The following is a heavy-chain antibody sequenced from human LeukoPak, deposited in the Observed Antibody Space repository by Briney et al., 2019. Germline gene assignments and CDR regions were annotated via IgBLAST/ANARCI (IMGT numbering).Heavy chain of an antibody. Sequence: SETLSLTCTVSGGSISTYYWNWIRQSPGKGLEWIGYIYYTGSTNYNPSLRSRVTISVDTSKNQFSLKLSSVNAADTAVYYCARKTNDWFDPWGQGTLVTVSS. D-gene: IGHD2-8*01. CDR1: GGSISTYY. J-gene: IGHJ5*02. CDR3: ARKTNDWFDP. CDR2: IYYTGST. V-gene: IGHV4-59*01.